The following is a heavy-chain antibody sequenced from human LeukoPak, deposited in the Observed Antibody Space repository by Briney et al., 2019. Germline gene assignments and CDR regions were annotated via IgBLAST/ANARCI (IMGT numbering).Heavy chain of an antibody. V-gene: IGHV3-74*01. CDR3: IRDGEYSHGIDFDY. Sequence: GGSLRLSCAASGFTLSNSWMHWVRQAPGKGLVWVSRTNGDGSDTSYADSVKGRFTISRDSATNTLYLQMNSLRAEDTAIYYCIRDGEYSHGIDFDYWGQGTLVTVSP. D-gene: IGHD5-18*01. CDR2: TNGDGSDT. J-gene: IGHJ4*02. CDR1: GFTLSNSW.